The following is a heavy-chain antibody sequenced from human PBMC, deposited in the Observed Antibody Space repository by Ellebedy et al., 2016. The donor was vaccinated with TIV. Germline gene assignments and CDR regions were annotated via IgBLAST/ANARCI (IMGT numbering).Heavy chain of an antibody. CDR2: TYYKSKWIN. Sequence: LRLSCAISGDSVSNAGWNWIRQSPSRGLEWLGRTYYKSKWINDYAVSVKSRMVINADTSENQFSLQLQSVTPEDTAVYYCARGWLQGGGFDSWGQGSLVIVSS. J-gene: IGHJ4*02. V-gene: IGHV6-1*01. CDR1: GDSVSNAG. CDR3: ARGWLQGGGFDS. D-gene: IGHD5-24*01.